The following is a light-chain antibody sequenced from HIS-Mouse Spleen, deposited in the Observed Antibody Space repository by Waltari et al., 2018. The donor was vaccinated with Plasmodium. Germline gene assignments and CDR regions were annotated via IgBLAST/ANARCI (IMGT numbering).Light chain of an antibody. J-gene: IGLJ2*01. V-gene: IGLV3-1*01. Sequence: SYELTQPPSVSVSPGQTARLTCSGDNLGDKYACWYQQKPGQSPVLVIYQESKRPSGTPERFSGSNSGNTATLTISGTQAMDEADYYCQAWDSSTVVFGGGTKLTVL. CDR3: QAWDSSTVV. CDR2: QES. CDR1: NLGDKY.